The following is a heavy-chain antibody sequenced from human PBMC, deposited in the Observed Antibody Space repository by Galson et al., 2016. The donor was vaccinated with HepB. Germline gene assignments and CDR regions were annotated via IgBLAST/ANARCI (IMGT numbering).Heavy chain of an antibody. J-gene: IGHJ4*02. V-gene: IGHV1-18*01. D-gene: IGHD2-2*02. Sequence: SVQVSCKASGYTFTTSGISWVRQAPGQGLEWMGWISTYSGDTKYAQNFQGGLTLTTDSSTTTAYMELRSLRFDDTAMYYCAIDVLYRFDSWGQGALVTVSS. CDR3: AIDVLYRFDS. CDR2: ISTYSGDT. CDR1: GYTFTTSG.